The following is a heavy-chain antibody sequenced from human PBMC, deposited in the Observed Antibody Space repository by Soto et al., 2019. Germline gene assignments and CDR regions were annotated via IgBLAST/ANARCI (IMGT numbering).Heavy chain of an antibody. J-gene: IGHJ4*02. V-gene: IGHV4-4*07. CDR2: MYVRGRG. D-gene: IGHD6-19*01. CDR1: GGPITGSY. CDR3: ARSDIMGIEVAGHFDS. Sequence: QVQLQESGPGLVKSSETLSLTCSVSGGPITGSYLSWIRQPVGKGLEWIGRMYVRGRGDYNPSLKSRVTMSIDTSKNQFSLKVKSVTAADTAVYYCARSDIMGIEVAGHFDSWGQGTLVSVSS.